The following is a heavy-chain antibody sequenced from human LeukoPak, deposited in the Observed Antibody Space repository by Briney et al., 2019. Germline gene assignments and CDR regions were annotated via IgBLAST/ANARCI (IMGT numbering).Heavy chain of an antibody. CDR3: ARGHHDYYYYYMDV. CDR2: MNPNSGNT. V-gene: IGHV1-8*03. Sequence: ASVKVSCKASGYTFTSYDVNWVRQATGQGLEWMGWMNPNSGNTGYAQKFQGRVTITRNTSISTAYMELSSLRSEDTAAYYCARGHHDYYYYYMDVWGKGTTVTVSS. CDR1: GYTFTSYD. J-gene: IGHJ6*03.